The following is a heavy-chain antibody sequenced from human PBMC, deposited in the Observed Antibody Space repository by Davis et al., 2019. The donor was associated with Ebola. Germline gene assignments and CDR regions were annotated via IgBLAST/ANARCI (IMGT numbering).Heavy chain of an antibody. CDR2: MNPDSGNT. V-gene: IGHV1-8*02. CDR1: GYTFTSYG. J-gene: IGHJ5*02. CDR3: TRGIARRRSGNWFDP. Sequence: AASVKVSCKASGYTFTSYGISWVRQAPGQGLEWMGWMNPDSGNTGYAQKFQGRVTMTRDTSITTAYMELSSLSSDDTAVYYCTRGIARRRSGNWFDPWGQGTPVTVSS. D-gene: IGHD2/OR15-2a*01.